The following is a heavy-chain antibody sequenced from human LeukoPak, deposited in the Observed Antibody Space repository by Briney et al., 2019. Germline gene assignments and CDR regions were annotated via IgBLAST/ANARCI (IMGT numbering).Heavy chain of an antibody. D-gene: IGHD2-15*01. CDR1: GFTFTEYY. Sequence: GGSLRLSCAASGFTFTEYYVSWIRQAPGKGLEWVSYISSSGATIYYADSVKGRFTISRDNAKNSLYLQMNRLRAEDTAVYYCARDLSLYCSGGSCYSLNYWGQGTLVTVSS. CDR2: ISSSGATI. J-gene: IGHJ4*02. CDR3: ARDLSLYCSGGSCYSLNY. V-gene: IGHV3-11*04.